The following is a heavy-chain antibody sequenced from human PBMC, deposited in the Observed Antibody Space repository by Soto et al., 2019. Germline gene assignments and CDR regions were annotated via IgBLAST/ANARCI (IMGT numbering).Heavy chain of an antibody. CDR1: GFTFSSYS. J-gene: IGHJ4*02. V-gene: IGHV3-48*01. Sequence: GGSLRLSCAASGFTFSSYSMNWVRQAPGKGLEWVSYISSSSSTIYYADSVKGRFTISRDNAKNSLYLQMNSLRAEDTAVYYCATSGDVVVPAAMDPPDCWGQGTLVTVSS. CDR3: ATSGDVVVPAAMDPPDC. D-gene: IGHD2-2*01. CDR2: ISSSSSTI.